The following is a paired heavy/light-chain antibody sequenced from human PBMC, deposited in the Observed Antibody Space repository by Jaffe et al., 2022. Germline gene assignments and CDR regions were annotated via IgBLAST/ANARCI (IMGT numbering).Light chain of an antibody. V-gene: IGKV1-39*01. Sequence: DIQMTQSPSSLSASVGDRVTITCRASQSISSYLNWYQQKPGKAPKLLIYAASSLQSGVPSRFSGSGSGTDFTLTISSLQPEDFATYYCQQSYSTLGGTFGQGTKVEIK. J-gene: IGKJ1*01. CDR3: QQSYSTLGGT. CDR2: AAS. CDR1: QSISSY.
Heavy chain of an antibody. J-gene: IGHJ6*03. Sequence: QVQLVQSGAEVKKPGASVKVSCKASGYTFTSYGISWVRQAPGQGLEWMGWISAYNGNTNYAQKLQGRVTMTTDTSTSTAYMELRSLRSDDTAVYYCARVRYCSGGSCPSVLKYYYYYYMDVWGKGTTVTVSS. CDR3: ARVRYCSGGSCPSVLKYYYYYYMDV. CDR1: GYTFTSYG. V-gene: IGHV1-18*01. CDR2: ISAYNGNT. D-gene: IGHD2-15*01.